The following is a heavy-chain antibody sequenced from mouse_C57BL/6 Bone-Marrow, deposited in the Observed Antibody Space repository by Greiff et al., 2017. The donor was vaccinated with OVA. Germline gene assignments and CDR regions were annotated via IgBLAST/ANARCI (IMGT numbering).Heavy chain of an antibody. CDR2: IRNKPNGSTT. D-gene: IGHD1-1*01. Sequence: EVKLVESGGGLVQPGDSLRLSCAASGFTFTNYYMSWVRQPPGKALEWLAFIRNKPNGSTTEYSASVKGRFTISRDNSQSILYLQMNALRAEDSATYYCARYKGRVAVDYFDYWGQGTALTVSS. CDR3: ARYKGRVAVDYFDY. J-gene: IGHJ2*01. V-gene: IGHV7-3*01. CDR1: GFTFTNYY.